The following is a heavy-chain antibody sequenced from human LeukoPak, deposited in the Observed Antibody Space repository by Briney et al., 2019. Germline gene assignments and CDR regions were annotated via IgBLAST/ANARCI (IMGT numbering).Heavy chain of an antibody. CDR1: GFTFSSYW. CDR2: IKQDGSEK. J-gene: IGHJ4*02. Sequence: GGSLRLACAASGFTFSSYWMSWVRQAPGKGLEGVANIKQDGSEKYYVDSVKGRFTISRDNAKNSLYLQMNSLRAEDTAVYYCARDYLGITLYFDYWGQGTLVTVSS. V-gene: IGHV3-7*01. CDR3: ARDYLGITLYFDY. D-gene: IGHD7-27*01.